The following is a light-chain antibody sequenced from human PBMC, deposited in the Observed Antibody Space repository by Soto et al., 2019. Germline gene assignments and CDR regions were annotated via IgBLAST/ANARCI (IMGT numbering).Light chain of an antibody. CDR3: SSYTSSSTLVV. J-gene: IGLJ2*01. CDR2: DVS. Sequence: QSALTQPASVSGSPGQSITISGTGTSSDVGGYNYVSWYQQHPGKAPKLMIYDVSNRPSGVSNRFSGSKSGNTASRTISGLQAENEADDYCSSYTSSSTLVVFVGGTKVTVL. CDR1: SSDVGGYNY. V-gene: IGLV2-14*01.